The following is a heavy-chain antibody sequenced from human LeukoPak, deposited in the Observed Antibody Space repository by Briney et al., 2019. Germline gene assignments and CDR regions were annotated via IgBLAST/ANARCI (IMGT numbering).Heavy chain of an antibody. CDR2: MNPNSGNT. J-gene: IGHJ5*02. D-gene: IGHD6-6*01. CDR1: GYTFTSYD. V-gene: IGHV1-8*01. CDR3: ARGRIAARRRFDP. Sequence: GASVKVSCKASGYTFTSYDITWVRQATGQGLEWMGWMNPNSGNTGYAQKFQGRVTMTRNTSISTAYMELSSLTSEDTAVYYCARGRIAARRRFDPWGQGTLVTVSS.